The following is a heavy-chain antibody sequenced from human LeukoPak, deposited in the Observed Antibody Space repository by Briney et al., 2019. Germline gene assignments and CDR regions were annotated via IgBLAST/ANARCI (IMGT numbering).Heavy chain of an antibody. J-gene: IGHJ3*02. CDR2: IVPMFGTA. CDR3: ATVTMVVSRSEAGALDI. Sequence: SVKVSCKASGGTLSSYAITWVRQAPGQGLEWMGGIVPMFGTATYAQKLQGRVTITSDESTRTAYMDLSSLRSEDTAMYYCATVTMVVSRSEAGALDIWGQGTLATVSS. D-gene: IGHD5/OR15-5a*01. V-gene: IGHV1-69*13. CDR1: GGTLSSYA.